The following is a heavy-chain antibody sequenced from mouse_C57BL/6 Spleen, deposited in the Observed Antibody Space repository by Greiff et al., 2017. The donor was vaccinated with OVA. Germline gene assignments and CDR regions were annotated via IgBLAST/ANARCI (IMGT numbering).Heavy chain of an antibody. J-gene: IGHJ4*01. CDR2: IYPRDGST. CDR1: GYTFTSYD. D-gene: IGHD1-2*01. V-gene: IGHV1-85*01. Sequence: VQVVESGPELVKPGASVKLSCKASGYTFTSYDINWVKQRPGQGLEWIGWIYPRDGSTKYNEKFKGKATLTVDTSSSTAYMELHSLTSEDSAVYFCARGGWGEAMDYWGQGTSVTVSS. CDR3: ARGGWGEAMDY.